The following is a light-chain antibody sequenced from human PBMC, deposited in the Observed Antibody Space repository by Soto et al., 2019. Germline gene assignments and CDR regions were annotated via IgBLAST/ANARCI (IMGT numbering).Light chain of an antibody. J-gene: IGKJ4*01. V-gene: IGKV3-15*01. Sequence: EIVMTQSPATLSVSRGERATLSCRASQSVSSNLAWYQQKPGQAPRLLIYGASTRATGIPARFSGSGSGTEFTLTISSLQSEDFAVYYCQQYNNWPRTLTFGGGTKVEIK. CDR2: GAS. CDR3: QQYNNWPRTLT. CDR1: QSVSSN.